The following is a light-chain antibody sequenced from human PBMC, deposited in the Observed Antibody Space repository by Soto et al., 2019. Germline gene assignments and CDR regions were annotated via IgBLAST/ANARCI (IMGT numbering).Light chain of an antibody. CDR1: QSVGSN. CDR3: QPYNNWPPDRT. Sequence: EIVMTQSPATLSVSPGERATLSCRASQSVGSNLAWYQQKPGQAPRLLIYGASTRATGIPARFSGSGSGSEFTRTISSLQSEDFAIYFCQPYNNWPPDRTFGQGTKVEIK. CDR2: GAS. V-gene: IGKV3-15*01. J-gene: IGKJ1*01.